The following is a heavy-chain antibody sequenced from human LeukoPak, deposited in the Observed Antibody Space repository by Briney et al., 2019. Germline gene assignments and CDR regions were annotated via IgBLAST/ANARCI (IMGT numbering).Heavy chain of an antibody. CDR2: ISYSGNP. D-gene: IGHD5-18*01. CDR1: GGSISSYY. J-gene: IGHJ4*02. Sequence: SETLSLTCTVSGGSISSYYWSWIRQPPGKGLEWIGYISYSGNPDYHPSLKSRVTMSVDTSKNQFSLRLTSVTAADTAVYYCARGTVEYSYGDLYDYWGQGTLVTVSS. CDR3: ARGTVEYSYGDLYDY. V-gene: IGHV4-59*01.